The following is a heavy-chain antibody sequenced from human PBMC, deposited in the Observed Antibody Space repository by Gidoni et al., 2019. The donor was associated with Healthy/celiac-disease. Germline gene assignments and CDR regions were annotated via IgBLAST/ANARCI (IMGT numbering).Heavy chain of an antibody. CDR1: GGSVSSSTYY. CDR2: IYYSGRT. V-gene: IGHV4-39*01. J-gene: IGHJ5*02. D-gene: IGHD1-1*01. Sequence: QLQLQESGPGLVKPSETLSLTCPVSGGSVSSSTYYWGWIRQPPGKGLEWIGTIYYSGRTYYNPSLKSRVTISVDTSKNQFSLKLSSVTAADTAVYYCASGTGIIRFDPWGQGTLVTVSS. CDR3: ASGTGIIRFDP.